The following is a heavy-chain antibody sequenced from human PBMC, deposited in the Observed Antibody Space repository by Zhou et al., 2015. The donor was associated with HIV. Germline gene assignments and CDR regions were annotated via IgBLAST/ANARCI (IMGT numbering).Heavy chain of an antibody. V-gene: IGHV1-69*01. CDR3: AREGEGRMATVTFAFDV. J-gene: IGHJ3*01. Sequence: QVQLEQSGAEVKKPGASVKVSCKASGYTFSDYYLHWVRQAPGQGFEWMGGITPMFGTANYAQKFQGRATITADESTRTTYMELKSLRSEDTAVYYCAREGEGRMATVTFAFDVWGQGTVVSVSS. CDR1: GYTFSDYY. D-gene: IGHD5-12*01. CDR2: ITPMFGTA.